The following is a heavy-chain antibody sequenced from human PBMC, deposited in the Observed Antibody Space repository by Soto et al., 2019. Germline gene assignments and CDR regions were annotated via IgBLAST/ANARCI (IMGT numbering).Heavy chain of an antibody. D-gene: IGHD1-7*01. CDR1: GGSISSYY. Sequence: QVQLQESGPGLVKPSETLSLTCTVSGGSISSYYWIWIRQPPGKGLKWIGYIYYSGSTHYNPSLKRRDAISVDTSKNQFSLKLSALTAADTAVYYCAGRYGTTFDYWGQGTLVTVSS. CDR2: IYYSGST. CDR3: AGRYGTTFDY. J-gene: IGHJ4*02. V-gene: IGHV4-59*01.